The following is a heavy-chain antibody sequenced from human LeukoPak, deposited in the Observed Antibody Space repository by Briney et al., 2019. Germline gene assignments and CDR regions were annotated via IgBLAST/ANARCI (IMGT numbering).Heavy chain of an antibody. D-gene: IGHD3-10*02. CDR1: GYSISSGYY. Sequence: SETLSLTCTVSGYSISSGYYWGWIRQPPGKGLEWIGSIYHSGSTYYNPSLKSRVTISVDTSKNQFSLKLSSVTAADTAVYYCARVSRLYYVWGYYFDYWGQGTLVTVSS. J-gene: IGHJ4*02. V-gene: IGHV4-38-2*02. CDR3: ARVSRLYYVWGYYFDY. CDR2: IYHSGST.